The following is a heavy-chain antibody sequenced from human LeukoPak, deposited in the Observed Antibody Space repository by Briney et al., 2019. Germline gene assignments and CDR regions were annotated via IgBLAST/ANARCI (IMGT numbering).Heavy chain of an antibody. Sequence: GGSLRLSCAASGFPFSTYYMNWVRQAPGKGLEWVSSITNDGSHIYYADSVKGRFTISRDNAKNSLYLQMNSLRAEDTAVYYCARHTTGMARFDYWGQGTLVTVSS. CDR1: GFPFSTYY. J-gene: IGHJ4*02. D-gene: IGHD5-18*01. CDR2: ITNDGSHI. CDR3: ARHTTGMARFDY. V-gene: IGHV3-21*04.